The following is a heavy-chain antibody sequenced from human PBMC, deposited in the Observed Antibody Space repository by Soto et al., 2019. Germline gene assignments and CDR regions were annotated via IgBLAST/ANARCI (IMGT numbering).Heavy chain of an antibody. Sequence: QLQLQEPGPGLVKPSETLSLTCTVSGGSIDRSNYYWDWIRQPPGKGLEWIGTTYYNGNAYYNPSLKSRVTMSVDTSKNQFSLKLISVTAADTAVYYCARHFVAVVIKGWGYWGQGTLVTVSS. V-gene: IGHV4-39*01. CDR1: GGSIDRSNYY. CDR2: TYYNGNA. CDR3: ARHFVAVVIKGWGY. D-gene: IGHD3-22*01. J-gene: IGHJ4*02.